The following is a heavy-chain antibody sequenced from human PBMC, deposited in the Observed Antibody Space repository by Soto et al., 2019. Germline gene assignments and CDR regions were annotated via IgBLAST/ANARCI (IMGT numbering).Heavy chain of an antibody. CDR3: AKDKSGTTAFDI. CDR2: INERGGST. D-gene: IGHD1-1*01. CDR1: GLTFSTYA. J-gene: IGHJ3*02. V-gene: IGHV3-23*01. Sequence: SLRLSCADSGLTFSTYALSWVRQAPGKGLEWVSAINERGGSTYYADSVKGRFTISRDNSKNTLYLQMKSLRAEDTALYYCAKDKSGTTAFDIWGQGTMVTVSS.